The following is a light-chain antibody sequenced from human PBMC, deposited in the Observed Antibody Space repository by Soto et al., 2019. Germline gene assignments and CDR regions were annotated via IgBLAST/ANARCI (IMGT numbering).Light chain of an antibody. CDR1: QTINNY. CDR2: RSS. J-gene: IGKJ1*01. CDR3: QQYYIYAT. Sequence: DIQMTQSPSTLSASVGDRVTITCRASQTINNYLTWYQQRPGKTPKLLTYRSSILQNGVPSRFSGSGSGTEFTLTISSLQPDDFATYYCQQYYIYATFGQGTRVEI. V-gene: IGKV1-5*03.